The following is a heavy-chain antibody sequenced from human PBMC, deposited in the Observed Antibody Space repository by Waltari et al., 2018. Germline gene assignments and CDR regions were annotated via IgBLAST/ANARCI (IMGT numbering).Heavy chain of an antibody. CDR2: IYYSGST. J-gene: IGHJ4*02. Sequence: QVQLQESGPGLVKPSETLSLTCTVSGGSISSYYWSWIRQPPGKGLEWIGYIYYSGSTNYNPSLKSRVTISVDTSKNQFSLKLSSVTAADTAVYYCAREEGEWGEYYFDYWGQGTLVTVSS. D-gene: IGHD3-16*01. V-gene: IGHV4-59*01. CDR3: AREEGEWGEYYFDY. CDR1: GGSISSYY.